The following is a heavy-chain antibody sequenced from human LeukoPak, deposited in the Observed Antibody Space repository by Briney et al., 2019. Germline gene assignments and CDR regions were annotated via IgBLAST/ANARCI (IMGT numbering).Heavy chain of an antibody. CDR3: ARLTYSGSPPDY. Sequence: GGSLRLSCAASGFTFSTYSMSWVRQAPGKGLEWVSSISSRGNYIYYADSVKGRFTISRDNAKNSLYLQMNSLRAEDTAVFYCARLTYSGSPPDYWGQGTLVTVSS. J-gene: IGHJ4*02. V-gene: IGHV3-21*01. CDR1: GFTFSTYS. CDR2: ISSRGNYI. D-gene: IGHD6-13*01.